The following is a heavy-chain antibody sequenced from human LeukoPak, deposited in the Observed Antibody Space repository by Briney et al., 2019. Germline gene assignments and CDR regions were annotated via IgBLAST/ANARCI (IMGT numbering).Heavy chain of an antibody. CDR2: IYYIRNT. J-gene: IGHJ4*02. D-gene: IGHD3-16*02. CDR3: ARTQSQSGSYRYYFGY. CDR1: GASVGSAGYY. V-gene: IGHV4-61*08. Sequence: SETLSLTCTVSGASVGSAGYYWSWIRQPPGGGLEWIGYIYYIRNTNYNPSLKSRVTMSLDPSKNQFSLKLNSVTAADTAVYYCARTQSQSGSYRYYFGYWGQGTLVTVSS.